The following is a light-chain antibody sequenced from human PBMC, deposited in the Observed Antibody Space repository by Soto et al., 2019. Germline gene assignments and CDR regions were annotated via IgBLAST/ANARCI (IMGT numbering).Light chain of an antibody. CDR3: CSYTGTYTYV. CDR1: SSDIGGYNY. J-gene: IGLJ1*01. Sequence: QSVLTQPASVSGSPGQSITISCTGSSSDIGGYNYVSWYQQRPGKAPKLLIYDVSRRPSGVPDRFSGSKSGNTASLTISGLQAEDEADYYCCSYTGTYTYVFGTGTKVTVL. CDR2: DVS. V-gene: IGLV2-11*01.